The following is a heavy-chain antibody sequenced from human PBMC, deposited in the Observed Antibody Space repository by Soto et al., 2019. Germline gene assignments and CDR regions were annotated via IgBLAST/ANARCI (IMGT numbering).Heavy chain of an antibody. D-gene: IGHD5-18*01. CDR3: ARPQFTDTNGFAP. Sequence: SVKVSCKASGGTFSSYTISWVRQAPGQGLEWMGRIIPILGIANYAQKFQGRVTITADKSTSTAYMELSSLRSEDTAVYYCARPQFTDTNGFAPGGQEPLVPVSS. CDR1: GGTFSSYT. CDR2: IIPILGIA. V-gene: IGHV1-69*02. J-gene: IGHJ5*02.